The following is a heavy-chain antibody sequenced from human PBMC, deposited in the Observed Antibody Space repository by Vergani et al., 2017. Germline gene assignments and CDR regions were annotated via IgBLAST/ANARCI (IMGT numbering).Heavy chain of an antibody. J-gene: IGHJ6*03. Sequence: EVQLEQSGAAVKKPGESLEISCKGSGYSFSRNWIAWVRERPGQGLEWMGMIYPGNSETRNNPSFRGQVTMSVDKSISTAYLQWSSLKASDSAMYSCARVYCRGMSCAGTDYFYHIDVWGKGTTVTVS. CDR1: GYSFSRNW. D-gene: IGHD3/OR15-3a*01. V-gene: IGHV5-51*03. CDR3: ARVYCRGMSCAGTDYFYHIDV. CDR2: IYPGNSET.